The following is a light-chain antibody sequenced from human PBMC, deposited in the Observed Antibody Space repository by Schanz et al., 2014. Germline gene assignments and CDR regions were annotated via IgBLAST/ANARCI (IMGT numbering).Light chain of an antibody. J-gene: IGLJ2*01. V-gene: IGLV2-8*01. CDR1: SSDVGGYNY. Sequence: QSALTQPPSASGSPGQSVTISCTGTSSDVGGYNYVSWYQQHPGKGPKVMIYEVTKRPSGVPDRFSGSKSGNTASLTISGLQPEDEADYYCCSYAGFNTVIFGGGTKLTVL. CDR3: CSYAGFNTVI. CDR2: EVT.